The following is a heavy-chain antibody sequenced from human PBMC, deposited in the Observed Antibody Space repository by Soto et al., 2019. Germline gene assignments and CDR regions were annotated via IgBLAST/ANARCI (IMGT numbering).Heavy chain of an antibody. CDR1: GGSISSGDYY. V-gene: IGHV4-30-4*01. CDR3: ARDRGAAARAHWFDP. D-gene: IGHD6-13*01. CDR2: IYYSGST. Sequence: SETLSLTCTVSGGSISSGDYYWSWIRQPPGKGLEWIGYIYYSGSTYYNPSLRSRVMISVDTSKKQFSLQLSSVTAADTAVYYCARDRGAAARAHWFDPWGQGTLVTVSS. J-gene: IGHJ5*02.